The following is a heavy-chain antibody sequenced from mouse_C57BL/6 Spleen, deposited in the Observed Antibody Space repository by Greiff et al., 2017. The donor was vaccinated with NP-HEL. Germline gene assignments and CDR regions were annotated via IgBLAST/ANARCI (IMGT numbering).Heavy chain of an antibody. CDR3: ARAYDYGGGGYAMDY. CDR2: IYPRDGST. CDR1: GYTFTDHT. D-gene: IGHD2-4*01. Sequence: VQLQQSDAELVKPGASVKISCKVSGYTFTDHTIHWMKQRPEQGLEWIGYIYPRDGSTKYNEKFKGKATLTADKSSRTAYMQLNSLTYEDAAVYFWARAYDYGGGGYAMDYWGQGTSVTVSS. V-gene: IGHV1-78*01. J-gene: IGHJ4*01.